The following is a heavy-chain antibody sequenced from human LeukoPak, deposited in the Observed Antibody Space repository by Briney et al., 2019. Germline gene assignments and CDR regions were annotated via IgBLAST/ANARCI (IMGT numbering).Heavy chain of an antibody. Sequence: SSETLSLTCPVSGGSVSSSRYYWGWIRQPPGKGLEWIGSIYYTGSTYYKPSLKSRVTISVDTSKNQFSLKLSSVTAADTAVYYCARDRTTVAYYFDYWGQGTLVTVSS. CDR3: ARDRTTVAYYFDY. CDR2: IYYTGST. CDR1: GGSVSSSRYY. D-gene: IGHD4-23*01. J-gene: IGHJ4*02. V-gene: IGHV4-39*07.